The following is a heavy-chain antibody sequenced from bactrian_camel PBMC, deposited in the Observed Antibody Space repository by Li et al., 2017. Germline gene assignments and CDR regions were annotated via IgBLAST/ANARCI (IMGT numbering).Heavy chain of an antibody. V-gene: IGHV3S1*01. J-gene: IGHJ6*01. CDR1: GWPYTAAC. CDR2: IYAGLSTGERIT. Sequence: VQLVESGGGSVQAGGSLSLSCVVSGWPYTAACLGWFRQAPGKEREKVASIYAGLSTGERITSYTDSVQGRFTISHDNAENTLYLQMNSLNSEDSAMYFCAADFTGREWYGGSWDPCILSDFGHWGQGTQVTVS. D-gene: IGHD6*01. CDR3: AADFTGREWYGGSWDPCILSDFGH.